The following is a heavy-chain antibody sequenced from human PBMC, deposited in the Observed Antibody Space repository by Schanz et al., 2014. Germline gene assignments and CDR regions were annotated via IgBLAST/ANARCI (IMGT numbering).Heavy chain of an antibody. CDR2: ISSTGSNK. V-gene: IGHV3-30*03. D-gene: IGHD6-13*01. CDR3: ARDRQQLVGRIGYYYGMDV. Sequence: QVQLVESGGGVVQPGRSLRLSCAASGFTFSIYGMHWVRQAPGKGLEWVAVISSTGSNKYYADSVKGRFTISRDNAKSSLFLQMNSLRAEDTAVYYCARDRQQLVGRIGYYYGMDVWGQGTTVTVSS. J-gene: IGHJ6*02. CDR1: GFTFSIYG.